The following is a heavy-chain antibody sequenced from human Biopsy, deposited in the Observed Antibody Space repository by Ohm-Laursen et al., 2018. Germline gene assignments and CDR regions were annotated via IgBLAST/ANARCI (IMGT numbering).Heavy chain of an antibody. Sequence: ASVKVSCKVSYYTFTDYNIHWMRQAPGQGLEWLGYINCKTGATNYAQKFQGTVTMTRDTSISTAYLALGSLRSADTAIYYCARDPLNGHKHFDYWGQGSLVTVSS. D-gene: IGHD2-8*01. CDR2: INCKTGAT. CDR3: ARDPLNGHKHFDY. V-gene: IGHV1-2*02. CDR1: YYTFTDYN. J-gene: IGHJ4*02.